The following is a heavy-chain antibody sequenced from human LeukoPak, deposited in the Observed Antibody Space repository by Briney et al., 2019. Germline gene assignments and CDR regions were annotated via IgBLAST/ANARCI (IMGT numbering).Heavy chain of an antibody. V-gene: IGHV3-23*01. J-gene: IGHJ4*02. CDR1: GFTFSSYA. CDR3: AKDYGDCSSTSCYFDY. Sequence: GGSLRLSCAACGFTFSSYAMSWVRQAPGKGLEWVSAISGSGGSTYYADSVKGRFTISRDNSKNTLYLQMNSLRAEDTAVYYCAKDYGDCSSTSCYFDYWGQGTLVTVSS. CDR2: ISGSGGST. D-gene: IGHD2-2*01.